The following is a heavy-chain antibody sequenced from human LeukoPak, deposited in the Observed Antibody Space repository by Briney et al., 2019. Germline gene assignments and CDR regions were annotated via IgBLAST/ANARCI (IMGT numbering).Heavy chain of an antibody. V-gene: IGHV3-74*01. CDR3: ATKQWLAPPPDS. CDR2: INTDGTVT. D-gene: IGHD6-19*01. Sequence: GGSLRLSCTASGFTFNDYVMRWVRQAPGKGLESVSRINTDGTVTTYADSVKGRFTVSRDNADNTMFLQMNSVRDEDTAVYYCATKQWLAPPPDSWGQGTPVTVSS. CDR1: GFTFNDYV. J-gene: IGHJ4*02.